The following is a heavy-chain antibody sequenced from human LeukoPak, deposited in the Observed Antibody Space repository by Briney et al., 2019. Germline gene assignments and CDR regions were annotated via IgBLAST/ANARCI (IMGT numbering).Heavy chain of an antibody. J-gene: IGHJ4*02. CDR2: ICYSGST. CDR3: ARSRTYYDFWSGYYLFDY. V-gene: IGHV4-39*01. D-gene: IGHD3-3*01. Sequence: PSETLSLTCTVSGGSISSSSYYWGWIRQPPGKGLEWIGSICYSGSTYYNPSLKSRVTISVDTSKNQFSLKLSSVTAADTAVYYCARSRTYYDFWSGYYLFDYWGQGTLVTVSS. CDR1: GGSISSSSYY.